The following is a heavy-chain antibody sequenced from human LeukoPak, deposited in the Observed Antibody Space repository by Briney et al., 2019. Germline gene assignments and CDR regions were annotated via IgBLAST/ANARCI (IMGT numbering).Heavy chain of an antibody. V-gene: IGHV3-30*02. Sequence: PGGSLRLPCAASGFTFSSYGMHWVRQAPGKGLEWVAFIRYDGSNKYYADSVKGRFTISRDNSKNTLYLQMNSLRAEDTAVYYCAKDPRYYYGSGSYYKEAPYYFDYWGQGTLVTVSS. CDR3: AKDPRYYYGSGSYYKEAPYYFDY. CDR1: GFTFSSYG. CDR2: IRYDGSNK. D-gene: IGHD3-10*01. J-gene: IGHJ4*02.